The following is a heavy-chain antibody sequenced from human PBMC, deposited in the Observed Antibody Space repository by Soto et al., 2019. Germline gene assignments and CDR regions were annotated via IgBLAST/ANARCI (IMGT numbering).Heavy chain of an antibody. CDR3: ARRYGEFNFDF. CDR2: IYYSGST. D-gene: IGHD3-10*01. CDR1: GGSISSYY. J-gene: IGHJ4*02. Sequence: QVQLQESGPGLVKPSETLSLTCTVSGGSISSYYWSWIRQPPGKGLEWIGYIYYSGSTNYNPSLKSRVPISVTTPKNQCSRKLSSVTAACTAVYYCARRYGEFNFDFWGQGTLVTVSS. V-gene: IGHV4-59*01.